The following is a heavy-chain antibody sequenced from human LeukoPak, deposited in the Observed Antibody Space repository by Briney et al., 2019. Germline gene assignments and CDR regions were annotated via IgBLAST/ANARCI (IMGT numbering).Heavy chain of an antibody. D-gene: IGHD6-19*01. CDR1: GFTVSRHY. CDR3: ARGRGSGWPFDY. V-gene: IGHV3-66*01. J-gene: IGHJ4*02. CDR2: IYSGGST. Sequence: GGSLRLSCAGSGFTVSRHYMSWVRQAPGKGLEGVSVIYSGGSTYYADSVKGRFTISRDSSKNTLYLQMNSLRAEDTAVYYCARGRGSGWPFDYWGQGTLVTVSS.